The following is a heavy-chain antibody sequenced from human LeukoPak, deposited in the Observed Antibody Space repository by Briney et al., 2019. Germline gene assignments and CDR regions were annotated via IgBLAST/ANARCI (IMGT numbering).Heavy chain of an antibody. CDR2: INPNSGGT. D-gene: IGHD1-14*01. CDR1: GYTFTGYY. J-gene: IGHJ4*02. CDR3: ARFLWRAGGFDY. V-gene: IGHV1-2*02. Sequence: GASVKVSCKASGYTFTGYYMHWVRQAPGQGLEWMGWINPNSGGTNYAQKFQGRVTMTRGTSISTAYMELSRLRSDDTAVYYCARFLWRAGGFDYWGQGTLVTVSS.